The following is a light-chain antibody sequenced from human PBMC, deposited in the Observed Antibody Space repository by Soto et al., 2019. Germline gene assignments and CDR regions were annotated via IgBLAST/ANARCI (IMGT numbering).Light chain of an antibody. V-gene: IGKV3-20*01. J-gene: IGKJ1*01. CDR2: GAS. CDR1: QSVSSSY. Sequence: EIVLKQSPGTLSLYKGERATLSCRASQSVSSSYLAWYQQKPGQAPRLLIYGASSRATGIPGRFSGSGSGTDFTLTISRLEPEDFAVYYCQQYGSSPWTFGQGTKVDIK. CDR3: QQYGSSPWT.